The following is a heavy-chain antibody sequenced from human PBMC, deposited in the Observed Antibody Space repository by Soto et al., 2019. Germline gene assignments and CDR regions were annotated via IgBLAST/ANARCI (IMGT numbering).Heavy chain of an antibody. CDR3: ARDLAGYCSGGSCYPTLGYYYGMDV. CDR2: ISSSSSYT. V-gene: IGHV3-11*06. Sequence: GGSLRLSCAASGFTFSDYYMSRIRQAPGKGLEWVSYISSSSSYTNYADSVKGRFTISRDNAKNSLYLQMNSLRAEDTAVYYCARDLAGYCSGGSCYPTLGYYYGMDVWGQGTTVTVSS. D-gene: IGHD2-15*01. J-gene: IGHJ6*02. CDR1: GFTFSDYY.